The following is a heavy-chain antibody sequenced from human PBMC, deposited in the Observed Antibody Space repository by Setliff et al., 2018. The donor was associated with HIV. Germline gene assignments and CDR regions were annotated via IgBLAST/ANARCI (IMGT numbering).Heavy chain of an antibody. CDR2: INHSGRT. Sequence: SETLSLTCAVYGGSFSGYCWSWIRQPPGKGLEWIGEINHSGRTKYNPSLKSRVTTSVDTSKNQFSLKLNSVTAADTAVYYCARGSCSTISCSLRVGNDAFDIWGQGTMVTVSS. J-gene: IGHJ3*02. D-gene: IGHD2-2*01. CDR3: ARGSCSTISCSLRVGNDAFDI. CDR1: GGSFSGYC. V-gene: IGHV4-34*01.